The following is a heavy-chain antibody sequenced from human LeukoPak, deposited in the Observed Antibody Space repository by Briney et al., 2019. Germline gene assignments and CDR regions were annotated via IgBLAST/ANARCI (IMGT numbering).Heavy chain of an antibody. CDR2: SNSDGSII. D-gene: IGHD6-19*01. V-gene: IGHV3-74*03. CDR1: GFTLSSYW. CDR3: VRGSNDWYGIDH. J-gene: IGHJ5*02. Sequence: GGSLRLSCAASGFTLSSYWIHSVRQAPGKGLVWVSRSNSDGSIIQYADSVKGRFTISRDNAKNTLHLKMNSLRAEDTAVYYCVRGSNDWYGIDHWGQGTLVTVSA.